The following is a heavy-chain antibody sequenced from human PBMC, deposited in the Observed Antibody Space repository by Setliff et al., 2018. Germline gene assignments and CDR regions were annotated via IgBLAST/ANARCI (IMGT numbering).Heavy chain of an antibody. CDR3: VRDNSPFSPGDL. D-gene: IGHD2-21*01. CDR1: GFTFSSYA. V-gene: IGHV3-23*01. Sequence: GGSLRLSCAASGFTFSSYAMTWVRQAPGKGLERVSAISGRGDSTFYEDAVKGRFTISRDNSKNSLYLQMNNLRVGDTAVYYCVRDNSPFSPGDLWGQGTVVTVSS. J-gene: IGHJ3*01. CDR2: ISGRGDST.